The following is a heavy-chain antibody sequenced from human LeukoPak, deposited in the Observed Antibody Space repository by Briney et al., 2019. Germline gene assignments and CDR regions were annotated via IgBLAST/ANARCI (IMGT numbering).Heavy chain of an antibody. CDR1: GFTFSDYY. V-gene: IGHV3-11*04. D-gene: IGHD2-2*01. CDR3: AKGQMIVVVPAATGGGLDY. Sequence: GGSLRLSCAASGFTFSDYYMSWIRQAPGKGLEWVSYISSSGSTIYYADSVKGRFTISRDNSKNTLYLQMNSLRAEDTAVYYCAKGQMIVVVPAATGGGLDYWGQGTLVTVSS. J-gene: IGHJ4*02. CDR2: ISSSGSTI.